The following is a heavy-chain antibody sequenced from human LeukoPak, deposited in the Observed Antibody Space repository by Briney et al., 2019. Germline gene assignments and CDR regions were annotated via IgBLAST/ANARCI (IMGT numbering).Heavy chain of an antibody. D-gene: IGHD3-22*01. J-gene: IGHJ4*02. CDR2: INPNSGGT. CDR3: ARVLDSSGYYSTYGY. CDR1: GYTFTGYY. Sequence: ASVKVSCKASGYTFTGYYMHWVRQAPGQGLEWMGWINPNSGGTNYAQKFQGRVTVTRDTSISTAYMELSRLRSDDTAVYYCARVLDSSGYYSTYGYWGQGTLVTVSS. V-gene: IGHV1-2*02.